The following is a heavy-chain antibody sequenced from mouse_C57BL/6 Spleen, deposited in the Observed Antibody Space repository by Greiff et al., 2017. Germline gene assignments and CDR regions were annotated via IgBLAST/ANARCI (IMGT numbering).Heavy chain of an antibody. V-gene: IGHV14-1*01. CDR3: TLTGPFAY. CDR1: GFNIKDYY. J-gene: IGHJ3*01. CDR2: IDPEDGDT. D-gene: IGHD4-1*01. Sequence: VQLKQSGAELVRPGASVKLSCTASGFNIKDYYMHWVKQRPEQGLEWIGRIDPEDGDTEYAPKFQGKATMTEDTSSNTAYLQLSSLTSEDTAVYYCTLTGPFAYWGQGTLVTVSA.